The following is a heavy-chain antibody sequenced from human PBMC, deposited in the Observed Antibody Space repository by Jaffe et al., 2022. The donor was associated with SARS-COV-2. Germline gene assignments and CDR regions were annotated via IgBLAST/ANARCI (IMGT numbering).Heavy chain of an antibody. CDR2: IYSGGST. J-gene: IGHJ3*02. V-gene: IGHV3-53*01. CDR3: ARGYGDYLVDAFDI. D-gene: IGHD4-17*01. CDR1: GFTVSSNY. Sequence: EVQLVESGGGLIQPGGSLRLSCAASGFTVSSNYMSWVRQAPGKGLEWVSVIYSGGSTYYADSVKGRFTISRDNSKNTLYLQMNSLRAEDTAVYYCARGYGDYLVDAFDIWGQGTMVTVSS.